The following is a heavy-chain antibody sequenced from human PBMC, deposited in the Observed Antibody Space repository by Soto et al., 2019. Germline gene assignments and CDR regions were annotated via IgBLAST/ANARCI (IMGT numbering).Heavy chain of an antibody. V-gene: IGHV4-38-2*02. J-gene: IGHJ5*02. CDR1: GYSISSGYY. Sequence: SETLSLTCTVSGYSISSGYYWGWIRQPPGKGLEWIGSIYHSGSTYYNPSLKSRVTISVDTSKNQFSLKLSSVTAADTAVYYCARLYSSSSGDWFDPWGQGTLVTVSS. CDR3: ARLYSSSSGDWFDP. D-gene: IGHD6-6*01. CDR2: IYHSGST.